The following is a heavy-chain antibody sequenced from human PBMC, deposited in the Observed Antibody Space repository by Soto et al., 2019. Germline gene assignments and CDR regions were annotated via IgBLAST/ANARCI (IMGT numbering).Heavy chain of an antibody. Sequence: GGALRVSCAASGFTFSRYAMHWVRQAPGKGLEWVAVISYDGSNKYYADSVKGRFTISRDNSKNTLYLQMNSLRAEDTAVYYCAGVQYYDYVWGSHRPDRSYFDPWGQGTQVTVSS. CDR3: AGVQYYDYVWGSHRPDRSYFDP. V-gene: IGHV3-30-3*01. J-gene: IGHJ5*02. CDR1: GFTFSRYA. D-gene: IGHD3-16*02. CDR2: ISYDGSNK.